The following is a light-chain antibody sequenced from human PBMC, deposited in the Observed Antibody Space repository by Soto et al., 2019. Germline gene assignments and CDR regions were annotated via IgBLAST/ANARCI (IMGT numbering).Light chain of an antibody. CDR3: QQRSNWPLIT. J-gene: IGKJ5*01. CDR2: DAS. V-gene: IGKV3-11*01. Sequence: EIVLTQSPDTLSLSLGERATLSCRASQSVSSYLAWYQQKPGQAPRLLIYDASNRATGIPARFSGSGSGTDFTLTISSLEPEDFAVYFCQQRSNWPLITFGQGTRLEI. CDR1: QSVSSY.